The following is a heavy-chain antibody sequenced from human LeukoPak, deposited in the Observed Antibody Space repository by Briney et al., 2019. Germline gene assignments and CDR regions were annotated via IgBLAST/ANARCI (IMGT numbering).Heavy chain of an antibody. Sequence: SVKVSCKASGGTFSSYAISWVRQAPGQGLEWMGGIIPIFGTANYAQKFQGRVTITADESTSTAYMELSSLRSEDTAVYYCARGPDSSGYNSEYSFEYWGQGTLVTVSS. V-gene: IGHV1-69*01. D-gene: IGHD3-22*01. CDR2: IIPIFGTA. CDR1: GGTFSSYA. J-gene: IGHJ4*02. CDR3: ARGPDSSGYNSEYSFEY.